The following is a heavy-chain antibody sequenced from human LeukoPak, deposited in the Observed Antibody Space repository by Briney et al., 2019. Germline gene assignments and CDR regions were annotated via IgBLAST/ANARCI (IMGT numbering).Heavy chain of an antibody. J-gene: IGHJ4*02. D-gene: IGHD6-19*01. V-gene: IGHV3-7*01. Sequence: PGGSLRLSCAASGLTFSSYWMRWVRQAPGKGLEWVAGIKEDGSETYYVDFVKGRFTVSRDNAKNSLYLQMNSLRVEDTAVYYCARDSGRFRLDYWGQGTLVTVSS. CDR1: GLTFSSYW. CDR3: ARDSGRFRLDY. CDR2: IKEDGSET.